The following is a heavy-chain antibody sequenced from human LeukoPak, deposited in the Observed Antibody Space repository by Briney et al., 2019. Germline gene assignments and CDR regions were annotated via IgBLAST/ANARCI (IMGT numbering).Heavy chain of an antibody. V-gene: IGHV4-59*01. Sequence: SETLSLTCTVSGGSISGFYWTWIRQSPGKGLEWIGHIHYSGRTGYNPSLKSRVTISVDTSKNQFSLKLSSVTAADTAVYYCTRGSIAYYYMDVWGKGTTVTISS. CDR3: TRGSIAYYYMDV. CDR1: GGSISGFY. J-gene: IGHJ6*03. CDR2: IHYSGRT. D-gene: IGHD3-22*01.